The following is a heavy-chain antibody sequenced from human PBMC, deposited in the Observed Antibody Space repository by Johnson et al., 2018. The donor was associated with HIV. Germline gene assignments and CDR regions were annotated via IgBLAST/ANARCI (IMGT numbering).Heavy chain of an antibody. J-gene: IGHJ3*02. Sequence: MQLVESGGGLVQPGGSLRLSCAASGFTFDDYGMSWVHQAPGKGLEWVSGINWNGGSTGYVDSMKGRFTISRDNARNSLYLQMNSLRAEDTALYYCAKHGYGGNVFDAFDIWGQGTMVTVSS. V-gene: IGHV3-20*04. CDR3: AKHGYGGNVFDAFDI. CDR1: GFTFDDYG. CDR2: INWNGGST. D-gene: IGHD4-23*01.